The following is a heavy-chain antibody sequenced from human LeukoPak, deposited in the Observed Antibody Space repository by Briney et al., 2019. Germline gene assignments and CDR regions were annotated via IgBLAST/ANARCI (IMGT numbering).Heavy chain of an antibody. CDR3: AREGHTTGWPPFDF. J-gene: IGHJ4*02. Sequence: PTGGSLRLSCAASGLTFSSYEMNWVRQAPGKGLEWVSHSNRRGSTTYYADSVRGRFTISRDNAKNSLYLQMNSLRAEDTAVYYCAREGHTTGWPPFDFWGQGTLVTVSS. V-gene: IGHV3-48*03. CDR2: SNRRGSTT. D-gene: IGHD2/OR15-2a*01. CDR1: GLTFSSYE.